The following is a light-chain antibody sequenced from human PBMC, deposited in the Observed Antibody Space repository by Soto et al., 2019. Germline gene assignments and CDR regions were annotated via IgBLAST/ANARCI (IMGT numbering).Light chain of an antibody. CDR1: QSITSN. V-gene: IGKV3-15*01. Sequence: EIVMTQSPATLSVSPGERATLSCRASQSITSNLAWYKQKPGQAPRLLIYGSSTRATGVPARFGGTGSGTKFTLTISSLQSEDLSVYYCQQFHNWPLLAFGPGTKVVIK. CDR2: GSS. CDR3: QQFHNWPLLA. J-gene: IGKJ3*01.